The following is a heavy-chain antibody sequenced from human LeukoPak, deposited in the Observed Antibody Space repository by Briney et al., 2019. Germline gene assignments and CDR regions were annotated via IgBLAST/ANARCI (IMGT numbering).Heavy chain of an antibody. V-gene: IGHV1-69*02. CDR1: GDTFSSYT. CDR3: AVSDGIAAAGTEFFDY. CDR2: IIPIIGIA. D-gene: IGHD6-13*01. Sequence: SVKVSCKASGDTFSSYTISWVRQAPGQGLEWMGRIIPIIGIANYVQKLQGRVTITADKSTSTAYMELSSLRSEDTAVYCFAVSDGIAAAGTEFFDYWGQGTLVTVSS. J-gene: IGHJ4*02.